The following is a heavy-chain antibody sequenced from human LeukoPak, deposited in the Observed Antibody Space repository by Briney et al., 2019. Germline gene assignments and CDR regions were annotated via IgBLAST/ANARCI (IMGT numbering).Heavy chain of an antibody. J-gene: IGHJ4*02. D-gene: IGHD6-19*01. CDR3: ARVRISSGPGGYCFDY. V-gene: IGHV3-21*05. CDR1: GLTFSTFS. Sequence: GGSLRLSCAASGLTFSTFSMNWVRQAPGKGPEWVSYMKGRFTISRDNAKNSLYLQMNSLRAEDTAVYYCARVRISSGPGGYCFDYRGQGTLVTVSS.